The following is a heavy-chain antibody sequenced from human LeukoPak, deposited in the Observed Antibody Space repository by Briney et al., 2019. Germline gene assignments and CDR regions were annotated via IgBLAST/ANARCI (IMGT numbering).Heavy chain of an antibody. Sequence: NPSQTLSLTCTVSGGSISSGNYYWSWIRQPPGRGLEWIGNIYYSGSTYYNPSLKSRVTISVDTSKNQFSLKLSSVTAADTAVYYCARVGQLPWNMDVWGKGTTVTVSS. CDR3: ARVGQLPWNMDV. J-gene: IGHJ6*03. CDR1: GGSISSGNYY. CDR2: IYYSGST. V-gene: IGHV4-30-4*01. D-gene: IGHD4-23*01.